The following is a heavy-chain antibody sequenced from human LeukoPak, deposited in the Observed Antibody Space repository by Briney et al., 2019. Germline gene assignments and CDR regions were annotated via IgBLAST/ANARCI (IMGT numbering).Heavy chain of an antibody. CDR2: IVAGGGGS. CDR1: GFTFSSYA. Sequence: GGSLRLSCAASGFTFSSYAMSWVRQAPGKGLQWASAIVAGGGGSAYADSVKGRFTISRDNSKNTLYLEMNSLRAEDTAVYHCAKEPTGAFDCWGQGTLVTVSS. J-gene: IGHJ4*02. CDR3: AKEPTGAFDC. D-gene: IGHD3-10*01. V-gene: IGHV3-23*01.